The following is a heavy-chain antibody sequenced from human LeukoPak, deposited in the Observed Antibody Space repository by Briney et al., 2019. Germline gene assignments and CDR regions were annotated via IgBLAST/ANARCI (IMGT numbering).Heavy chain of an antibody. D-gene: IGHD2/OR15-2a*01. J-gene: IGHJ4*02. CDR2: IWYDGSNK. Sequence: GGSLRLSCAASGFTFSSYSMNWVRQAPGKGLEWVALIWYDGSNKYYTDSVKGRLTISRDNSKDTLFLQMNSLRVEDTAVYYCAREGPRGNSQFDYWGQGTLVTVSS. CDR3: AREGPRGNSQFDY. CDR1: GFTFSSYS. V-gene: IGHV3-33*08.